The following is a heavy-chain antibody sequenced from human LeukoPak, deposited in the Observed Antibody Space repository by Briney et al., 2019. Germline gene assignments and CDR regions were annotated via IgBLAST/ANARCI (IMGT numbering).Heavy chain of an antibody. V-gene: IGHV3-33*01. Sequence: GGSLRLSCAASGFTFSSYGMHRVRQAPGKGLEWVAVIWYDGSKKYYADSVKGRPTISRDNSKNTLYLQMNSLRAEDTAVYYCARDPPVANYYYYGMDVWGQGTTVTVSS. CDR1: GFTFSSYG. D-gene: IGHD2-21*01. CDR3: ARDPPVANYYYYGMDV. CDR2: IWYDGSKK. J-gene: IGHJ6*02.